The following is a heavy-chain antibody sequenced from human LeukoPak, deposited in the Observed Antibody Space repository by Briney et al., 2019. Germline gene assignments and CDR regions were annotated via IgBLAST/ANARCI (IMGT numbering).Heavy chain of an antibody. V-gene: IGHV3-49*04. CDR2: IRRRAYGGAA. CDR1: GFAFDDFA. CDR3: SRNGLVDFDY. Sequence: GGSLRLSRTTSGFAFDDFAMSRVRQPAGKGLEWVGFIRRRAYGGAAEYAASVKGRFIISRDDSKGIAYLQMNSLKTEDTAVYYCSRNGLVDFDYWGQGSRVIVSP. J-gene: IGHJ4*02.